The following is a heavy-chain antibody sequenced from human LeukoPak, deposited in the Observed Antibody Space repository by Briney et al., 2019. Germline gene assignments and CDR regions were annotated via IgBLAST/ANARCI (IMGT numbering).Heavy chain of an antibody. CDR2: IFFSGST. CDR3: ARGEMATIEDAFDI. CDR1: GASISSDY. J-gene: IGHJ3*02. D-gene: IGHD5-24*01. V-gene: IGHV4-59*01. Sequence: SETLSLTCTVSGASISSDYWNWIRQPPGKGLEWIGYIFFSGSTDYNPCLKSRVTMSLDTSKNQFSLRLSSVTAADTAVYYCARGEMATIEDAFDIWGQGTMVTVSS.